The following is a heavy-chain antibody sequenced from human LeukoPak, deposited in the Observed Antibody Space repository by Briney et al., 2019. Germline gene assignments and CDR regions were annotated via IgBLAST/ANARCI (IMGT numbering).Heavy chain of an antibody. Sequence: GGSLRLSCGASGFTFSSYWMTWVRQAPGKGLEWVASIRQDGSEKFYVDSVKGRFTISRDNAKNSLYLQMNSLRAEDTAVYYCARAGGYLDYWGQGTLVTVSS. V-gene: IGHV3-7*02. J-gene: IGHJ4*02. CDR2: IRQDGSEK. CDR3: ARAGGYLDY. CDR1: GFTFSSYW. D-gene: IGHD6-13*01.